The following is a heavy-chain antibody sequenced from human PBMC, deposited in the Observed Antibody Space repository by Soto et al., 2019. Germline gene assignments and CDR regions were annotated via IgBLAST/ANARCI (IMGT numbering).Heavy chain of an antibody. V-gene: IGHV4-59*01. J-gene: IGHJ4*02. CDR1: SGSISSYY. Sequence: QVQLQESGPGLVKPSETLSLTCTVSSGSISSYYWSWIRQPPGKGLEWIGYIYSSGGTNYNPSLKSRVTMSLDTSKNQFSLKLNSVTAADTAVYYCARDKLGAYCDYWGQGTLVTVSS. CDR3: ARDKLGAYCDY. D-gene: IGHD3-16*01. CDR2: IYSSGGT.